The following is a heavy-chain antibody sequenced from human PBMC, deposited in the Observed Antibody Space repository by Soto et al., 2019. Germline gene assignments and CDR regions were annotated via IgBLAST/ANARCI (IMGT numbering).Heavy chain of an antibody. J-gene: IGHJ3*02. CDR1: GGSISSYY. CDR2: IYYSVST. Sequence: PSETLSLTCTVSGGSISSYYWSWIRQPPGKGLEWIGYIYYSVSTNYNPSLKSRVTISVDTSKNQFSLKLSSVTAADTAVYYCARERWPSLFDIWGQGTMVTVSS. V-gene: IGHV4-59*01. CDR3: ARERWPSLFDI. D-gene: IGHD2-2*01.